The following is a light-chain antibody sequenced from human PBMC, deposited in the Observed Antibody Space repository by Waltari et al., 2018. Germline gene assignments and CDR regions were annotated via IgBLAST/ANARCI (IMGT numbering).Light chain of an antibody. J-gene: IGKJ2*01. CDR2: STS. V-gene: IGKV3-20*01. CDR3: QQYYTEPRT. CDR1: QIVGNGY. Sequence: EIVLTQSPGSLSLSPGERVTLSCRASQIVGNGYLAWYQLRPGQAPRLLIFSTSSRPTGIPDRFSGSGSGTDFTLTISSLQAEDVAVYYCQQYYTEPRTFGQGTKVEIK.